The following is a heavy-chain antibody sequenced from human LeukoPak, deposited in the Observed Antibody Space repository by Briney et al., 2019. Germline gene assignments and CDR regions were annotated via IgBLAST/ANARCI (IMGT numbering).Heavy chain of an antibody. J-gene: IGHJ4*02. V-gene: IGHV3-23*01. D-gene: IGHD5-12*01. CDR3: ARDGYNLGYFDY. CDR1: GFTLSSYA. CDR2: ISGSGGST. Sequence: GGSLRLSCAASGFTLSSYAMSWVRQAPGKGLEWVSAISGSGGSTYYADSVKGRFTISRDNSKNTLYLQMNSLRAEDTAVYYCARDGYNLGYFDYWGQGTLVTVSS.